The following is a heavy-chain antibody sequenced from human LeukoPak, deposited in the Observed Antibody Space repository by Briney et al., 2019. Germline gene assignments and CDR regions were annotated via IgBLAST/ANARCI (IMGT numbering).Heavy chain of an antibody. CDR2: IKPDGSAQ. CDR3: ANGGTYSSGP. CDR1: GFTFSSYS. J-gene: IGHJ5*02. D-gene: IGHD3-22*01. Sequence: GGSLRLSCAASGFTFSSYSMSWVRQAPRKGLEWVAAIKPDGSAQYYVDSVKGRFTISRDNAKNSLFLQINSLRAEDMAVYYCANGGTYSSGPWGQGTLVTVSS. V-gene: IGHV3-7*01.